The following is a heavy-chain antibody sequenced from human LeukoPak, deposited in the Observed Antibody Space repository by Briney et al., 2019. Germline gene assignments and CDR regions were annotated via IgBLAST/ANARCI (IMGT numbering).Heavy chain of an antibody. CDR3: ARDWRGYYSFDY. CDR2: INPNSGGT. CDR1: GYTFTGYY. V-gene: IGHV1-2*02. D-gene: IGHD3-3*01. Sequence: ASVKVSCKASGYTFTGYYMHWVRQAPGQGLEWMGWINPNSGGTNYAQKFQGRVTMTRDTSISTAYMELSRLRPDDTAVYYCARDWRGYYSFDYWGQGTLVTVSS. J-gene: IGHJ4*02.